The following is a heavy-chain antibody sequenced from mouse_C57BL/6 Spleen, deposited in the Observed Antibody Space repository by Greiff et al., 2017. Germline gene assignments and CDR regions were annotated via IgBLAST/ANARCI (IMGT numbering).Heavy chain of an antibody. CDR3: ARWRVYDYAMDY. V-gene: IGHV1-76*01. D-gene: IGHD2-12*01. J-gene: IGHJ4*01. CDR2: IYPGSGNT. Sequence: VQLQQSGAELVRPGASVKLSCKASGYTFTDYYINWVKQRPGQGLEWIARIYPGSGNTYYNEKFKGKATLTAEKSSSTAYMQLSSLTSEDSAVYFCARWRVYDYAMDYWGQGTSVTVSS. CDR1: GYTFTDYY.